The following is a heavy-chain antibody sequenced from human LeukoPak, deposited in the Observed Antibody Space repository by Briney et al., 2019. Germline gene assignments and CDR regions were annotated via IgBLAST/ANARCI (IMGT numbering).Heavy chain of an antibody. Sequence: NPGGSLRLSCAASGFTFSDYYMSWIRQAPGKGLEWVSYISSSGSTIYYADSVKGRFTISRDNARNSLYLQMNSLRAEDTAVYYCARGSRFGVVGRDAFDIWGQGTMVTVSS. CDR2: ISSSGSTI. D-gene: IGHD3-3*01. CDR3: ARGSRFGVVGRDAFDI. V-gene: IGHV3-11*04. CDR1: GFTFSDYY. J-gene: IGHJ3*02.